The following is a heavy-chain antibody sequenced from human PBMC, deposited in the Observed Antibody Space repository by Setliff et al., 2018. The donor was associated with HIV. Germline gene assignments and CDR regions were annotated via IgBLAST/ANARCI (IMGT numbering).Heavy chain of an antibody. CDR2: IYPGGAS. J-gene: IGHJ5*02. Sequence: GGSLRLSCVASGLSVGVNYVAWVRLAPGRGLEWGSVIYPGGASFYSDSVKGRFIISRDISANRVYLQMNSLRDDDTAMYYCARDRVISVRGVLRSTFDPWGRGTRVTVSS. CDR3: ARDRVISVRGVLRSTFDP. D-gene: IGHD3-10*01. V-gene: IGHV3-66*01. CDR1: GLSVGVNY.